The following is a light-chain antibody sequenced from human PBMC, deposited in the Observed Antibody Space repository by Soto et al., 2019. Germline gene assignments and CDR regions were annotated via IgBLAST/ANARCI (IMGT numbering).Light chain of an antibody. CDR2: AAS. CDR3: QQSYSTPSIT. V-gene: IGKV1-39*01. J-gene: IGKJ5*01. CDR1: QSISSY. Sequence: IQLTQSPSSLSASVGDRVALTCLASQSISSYLNWYQQKPGKAPKLLIYAASSLQSGVPSRFSGSGSGTDFTLTISSLQPEDFATYYCQQSYSTPSITFGQGTLLEIK.